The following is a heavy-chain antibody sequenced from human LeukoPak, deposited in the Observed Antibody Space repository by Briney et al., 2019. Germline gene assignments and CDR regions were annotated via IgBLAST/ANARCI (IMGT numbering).Heavy chain of an antibody. D-gene: IGHD3-10*01. J-gene: IGHJ4*02. CDR2: ISAYNGNT. CDR3: ASSRGYPLGSGDY. Sequence: ASVKVSCKASGYTFTSYTITWVRQAPGQGLEWMGWISAYNGNTNYAQKFQDRVTMTTDTSTSTAYMELRSLRSDDTAVYYCASSRGYPLGSGDYWGQGTLVTVSS. V-gene: IGHV1-18*04. CDR1: GYTFTSYT.